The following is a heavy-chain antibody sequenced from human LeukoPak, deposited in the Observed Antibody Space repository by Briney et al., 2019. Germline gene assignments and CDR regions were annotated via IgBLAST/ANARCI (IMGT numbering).Heavy chain of an antibody. D-gene: IGHD5-12*01. J-gene: IGHJ3*02. CDR1: GYTFTSYG. Sequence: ASVKVSCKASGYTFTSYGISWVRQAPGQGLEWMGWISAYNGNTNYAQKLQGRVTMTTDTSTSTAYMELRSLRSDDTAVYYCARDGARYSGYLKDAFDIWGQGTMVTVSS. V-gene: IGHV1-18*01. CDR3: ARDGARYSGYLKDAFDI. CDR2: ISAYNGNT.